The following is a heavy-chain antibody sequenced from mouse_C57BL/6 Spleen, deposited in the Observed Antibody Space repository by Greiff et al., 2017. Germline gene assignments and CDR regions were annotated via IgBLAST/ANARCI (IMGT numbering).Heavy chain of an antibody. CDR3: ARHAAYDCSLAWFAD. Sequence: QVQLQQSGAELVKPGASVKLSCKASGYTFTEYTIHWVKQRSGQGLEWIGWFYPGRGSIKYNEKFKDKATLTADKSSSTVYMEVSRLTAEDSAVYFCARHAAYDCSLAWFADWGQGTLVTVSA. CDR1: GYTFTEYT. J-gene: IGHJ3*01. CDR2: FYPGRGSI. V-gene: IGHV1-62-2*01. D-gene: IGHD1-1*01.